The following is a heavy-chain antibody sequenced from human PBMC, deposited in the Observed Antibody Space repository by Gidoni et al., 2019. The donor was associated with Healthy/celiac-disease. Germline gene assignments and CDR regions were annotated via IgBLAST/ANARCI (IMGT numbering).Heavy chain of an antibody. V-gene: IGHV4-34*01. D-gene: IGHD3-22*01. CDR2: INHSGST. CDR3: ASSPIPNLTMIGAFDI. Sequence: QVQLQQWGAGLLKPSETLSLTCAVYGGSFSGYYWSWIRQPPGKGLEWIGEINHSGSTNYNPSLKSRVTISVDTSKNQFSLRLSSVTAADTAVYYCASSPIPNLTMIGAFDIWGQGTMVTVSS. J-gene: IGHJ3*02. CDR1: GGSFSGYY.